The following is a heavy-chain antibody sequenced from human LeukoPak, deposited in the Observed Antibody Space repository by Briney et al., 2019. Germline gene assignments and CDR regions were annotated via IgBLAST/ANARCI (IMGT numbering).Heavy chain of an antibody. CDR3: AREHNSGWFDY. V-gene: IGHV3-30-3*01. Sequence: GGSLRLSCAASGFIFTTYNIHWVRQAPGKGLEWVAVISYDGNNIFYADPVRGRFTISRDSSRNTLYLQMSSLRPEDTALYYCAREHNSGWFDYWGQGTLVTVSS. D-gene: IGHD3-22*01. J-gene: IGHJ5*01. CDR2: ISYDGNNI. CDR1: GFIFTTYN.